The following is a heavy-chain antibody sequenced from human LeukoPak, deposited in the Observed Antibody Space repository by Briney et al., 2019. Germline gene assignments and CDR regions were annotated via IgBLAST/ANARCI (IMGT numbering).Heavy chain of an antibody. Sequence: ASVKVSCKVSGYTLTELSMHWVRQAPGKGLEWMGGFDPEDGETIYAQKFQGRVTTTEDTSTDTAYMELSSLRSEDTAVYYCATDHSLGTDYWGQGTLVTVSS. CDR3: ATDHSLGTDY. CDR2: FDPEDGET. J-gene: IGHJ4*02. CDR1: GYTLTELS. V-gene: IGHV1-24*01. D-gene: IGHD6-13*01.